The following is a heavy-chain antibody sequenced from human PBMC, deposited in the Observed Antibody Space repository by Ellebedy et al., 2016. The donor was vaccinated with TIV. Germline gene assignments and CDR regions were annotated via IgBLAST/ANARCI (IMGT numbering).Heavy chain of an antibody. Sequence: GESLKISCVASGFTFDSYAMHWVRQAPGKGLEWVAVISHDGSSQYYADFVKGRFTISRDNSKNTLYLQMNSLRAEDTAVYYCAREDWDIGGSDLDIWGQGTMVIVSP. CDR2: ISHDGSSQ. V-gene: IGHV3-30-3*01. J-gene: IGHJ3*02. CDR1: GFTFDSYA. CDR3: AREDWDIGGSDLDI. D-gene: IGHD2-15*01.